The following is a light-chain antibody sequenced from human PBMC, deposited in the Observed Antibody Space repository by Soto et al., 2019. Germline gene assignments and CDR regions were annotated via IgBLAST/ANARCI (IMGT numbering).Light chain of an antibody. J-gene: IGKJ4*01. CDR1: QSVRSDY. V-gene: IGKV3D-20*02. Sequence: IVFYQSPGTLSLSQGERATLSCRASQSVRSDYLAWYQQKPGQAPRLHIYGASTRATGIPDRFTGSGSGTDFTLTISRLEPEDFAVYYCQQRSNWPLLSFGGGTKVDIK. CDR2: GAS. CDR3: QQRSNWPLLS.